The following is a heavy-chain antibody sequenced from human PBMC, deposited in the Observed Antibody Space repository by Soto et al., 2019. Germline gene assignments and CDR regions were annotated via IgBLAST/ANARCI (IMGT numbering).Heavy chain of an antibody. Sequence: QVQLVQSGAEVKKPGASVKVSCKASGYTFTNSGINWVRQAPGQGLEWMGWISGYNGNTNYAQKLQDRVTMTTDTSPTTAYMELRSLRSDDTAVYYCARGDSGWCSDYWGHGTLVTVSS. CDR1: GYTFTNSG. CDR2: ISGYNGNT. D-gene: IGHD6-19*01. CDR3: ARGDSGWCSDY. J-gene: IGHJ4*01. V-gene: IGHV1-18*01.